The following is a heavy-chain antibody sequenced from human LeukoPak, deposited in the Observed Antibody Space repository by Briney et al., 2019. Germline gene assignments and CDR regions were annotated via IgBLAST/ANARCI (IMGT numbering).Heavy chain of an antibody. D-gene: IGHD3-10*01. CDR1: GFTFSSYG. Sequence: GGSLRLSCAASGFTFSSYGMHWVRQAPGKGLEWVAVISYDGSNKYYADSVKGRFTISRDNSKNTLYLQMNSLRAEDTAVYYCASNTRGGSGSIYYYYYYGMDVWGQGTTVTVSS. V-gene: IGHV3-30*03. CDR2: ISYDGSNK. J-gene: IGHJ6*02. CDR3: ASNTRGGSGSIYYYYYYGMDV.